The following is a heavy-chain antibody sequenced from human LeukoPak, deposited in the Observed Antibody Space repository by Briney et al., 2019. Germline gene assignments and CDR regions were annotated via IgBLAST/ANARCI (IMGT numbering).Heavy chain of an antibody. J-gene: IGHJ4*02. D-gene: IGHD1-26*01. CDR2: ISSDGSNT. CDR3: AKSGSASRLLNY. V-gene: IGHV3-74*01. CDR1: GFTFSSHW. Sequence: GGSLRLSCAASGFTFSSHWMHWVRQAPGKGLVWVSRISSDGSNTNYADSVKGRFTISRDNSKNTLYLQMNSLRAEDTAVYYCAKSGSASRLLNYWGQGTLVTVSS.